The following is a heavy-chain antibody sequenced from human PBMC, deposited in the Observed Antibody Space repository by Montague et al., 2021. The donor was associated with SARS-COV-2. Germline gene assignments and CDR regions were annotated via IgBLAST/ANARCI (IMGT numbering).Heavy chain of an antibody. CDR1: GFTFSSYG. D-gene: IGHD5-18*01. J-gene: IGHJ6*02. CDR2: IWYDGSNK. Sequence: SLRLSCAASGFTFSSYGMHWVRQAPGKGLEWVAVIWYDGSNKYYADSVKGRFTISRDNSKNTLYLQMNSLRAEDTAAYYCARDRGYSYGPTYYYYGVDVWGQGTTVTVSS. V-gene: IGHV3-33*01. CDR3: ARDRGYSYGPTYYYYGVDV.